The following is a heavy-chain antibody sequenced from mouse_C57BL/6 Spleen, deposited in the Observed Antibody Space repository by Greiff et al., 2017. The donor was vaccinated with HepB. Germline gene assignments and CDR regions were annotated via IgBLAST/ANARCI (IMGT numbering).Heavy chain of an antibody. V-gene: IGHV5-17*01. CDR1: GFTFSDYG. D-gene: IGHD2-4*01. J-gene: IGHJ4*01. CDR3: AWRGPIYYDYDAAMDY. Sequence: EVQRVESGGGLVKPGGSLKLSCAASGFTFSDYGMHWVRQAPEKGLEWVAYISSGSSTIYYADTVKGRFTISRDNAKNTLFLQMTSLRSEDTAMYYCAWRGPIYYDYDAAMDYWGQGTSVTVSS. CDR2: ISSGSSTI.